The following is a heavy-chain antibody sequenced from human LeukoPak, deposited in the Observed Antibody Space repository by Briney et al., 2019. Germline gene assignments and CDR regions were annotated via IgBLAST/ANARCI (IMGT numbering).Heavy chain of an antibody. D-gene: IGHD6-13*01. CDR2: INWNGGST. CDR3: AKGGSSSWDHFDY. CDR1: GFTFDDYG. V-gene: IGHV3-20*04. J-gene: IGHJ4*02. Sequence: GGSLRLSCAASGFTFDDYGLSWVRQAPGKGLEWVSTINWNGGSTGYADSVKGRFTISRDNSKNTLYLQMNSLRTEDTAVYYCAKGGSSSWDHFDYWGQGTLVTVS.